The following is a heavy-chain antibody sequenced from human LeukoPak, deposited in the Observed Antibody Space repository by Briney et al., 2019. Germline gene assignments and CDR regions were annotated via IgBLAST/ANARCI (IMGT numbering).Heavy chain of an antibody. CDR2: INYSGST. V-gene: IGHV4-39*01. Sequence: PSETLSLTCTVSGGPISSSSYYWGRISQPPGKGLVWIGSINYSGSTYYNPSLKSRVTIAVDMSKNQFSLKLSSVTAADTAVYYCARVIVAPGKYFDYWGQGTLVTVSS. CDR1: GGPISSSSYY. D-gene: IGHD6-13*01. CDR3: ARVIVAPGKYFDY. J-gene: IGHJ4*02.